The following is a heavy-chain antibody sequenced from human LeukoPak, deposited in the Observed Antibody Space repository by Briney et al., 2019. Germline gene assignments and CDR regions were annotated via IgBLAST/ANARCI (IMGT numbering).Heavy chain of an antibody. D-gene: IGHD3-22*01. V-gene: IGHV4-39*07. Sequence: PSETLSLTCTVSGGSISSSSYYWGWIRQPPGKGLEWIGSIYYSGSTNHNPSLKSRVTISVDTSKNQFSLKLSSVTAADTAVYYCAREDRDYYDSSGYYNWFDPWGQGTLVTVSS. CDR2: IYYSGST. CDR1: GGSISSSSYY. J-gene: IGHJ5*02. CDR3: AREDRDYYDSSGYYNWFDP.